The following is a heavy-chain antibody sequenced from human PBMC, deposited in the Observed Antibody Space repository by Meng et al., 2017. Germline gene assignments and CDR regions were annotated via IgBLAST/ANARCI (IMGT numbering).Heavy chain of an antibody. CDR1: GFTFSSYA. V-gene: IGHV3-30*01. CDR2: ISYDGSNK. CDR3: ARGEASDY. Sequence: QGQLVESGGGVVQPGRSLRLSCAASGFTFSSYAMYWVRQAPGKGLEWVAVISYDGSNKYYADSVKGRFTISRDNSKNTLYLQMNSLRAEDTAVYYCARGEASDYWGQGTLVTVSS. J-gene: IGHJ4*02.